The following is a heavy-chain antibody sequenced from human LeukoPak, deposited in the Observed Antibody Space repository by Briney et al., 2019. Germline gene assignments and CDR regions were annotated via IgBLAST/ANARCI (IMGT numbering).Heavy chain of an antibody. D-gene: IGHD2-2*01. CDR3: ASTQSSTRYTLFDY. V-gene: IGHV4-59*01. J-gene: IGHJ4*02. CDR2: IYYSGST. CDR1: GGSISSYY. Sequence: SETLSLTCTVSGGSISSYYWSWIRQPPGKGLEWIGYIYYSGSTNYSPSLKSRVTISVDTSKNQFSLKLSSVTAADTAVYYCASTQSSTRYTLFDYWGQGTLVTVSS.